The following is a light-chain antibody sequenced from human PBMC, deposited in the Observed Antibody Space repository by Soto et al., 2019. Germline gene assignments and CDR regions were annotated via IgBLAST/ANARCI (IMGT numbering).Light chain of an antibody. CDR2: DAS. CDR1: QSVSSY. J-gene: IGKJ3*01. V-gene: IGKV3-11*01. CDR3: QQRINWPLT. Sequence: DIVLTQSPSTLSLSPGERATLSCRASQSVSSYLAWYQQKPGQAPSLLIYDASNMPTGIPARFSGSGSGTDFTLTISSLEPEDFAVYYCQQRINWPLTFGPGTKVDIK.